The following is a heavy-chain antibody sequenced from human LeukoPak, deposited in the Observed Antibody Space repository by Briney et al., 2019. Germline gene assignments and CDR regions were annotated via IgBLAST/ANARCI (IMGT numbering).Heavy chain of an antibody. D-gene: IGHD4-17*01. V-gene: IGHV4-34*01. CDR3: ARFRTDYGDSYSADS. Sequence: KPSETLSLTCTVSGGSITSYYWSWIRQPPGKGLEWIGEINHSGSTNYNPSLKSRVTISVDTSKNQFSLKLSSVTAADTAVYYCARFRTDYGDSYSADSWGQGTLVTVSS. CDR2: INHSGST. J-gene: IGHJ4*02. CDR1: GGSITSYY.